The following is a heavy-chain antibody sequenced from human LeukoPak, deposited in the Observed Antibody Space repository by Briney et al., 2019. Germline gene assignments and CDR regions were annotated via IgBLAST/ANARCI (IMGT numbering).Heavy chain of an antibody. CDR1: GFTVRNYA. Sequence: PGGSLTLSCAASGFTVRNYAMNWVRQAPGKGLEWVSTIRESSGDTYYEDSVKGRFTISRDISKNTVYLQMISLRVEDTAVYFCAKRPISGNDKSFDYWGQGTLVTVSS. J-gene: IGHJ4*02. V-gene: IGHV3-23*01. D-gene: IGHD3-3*01. CDR3: AKRPISGNDKSFDY. CDR2: IRESSGDT.